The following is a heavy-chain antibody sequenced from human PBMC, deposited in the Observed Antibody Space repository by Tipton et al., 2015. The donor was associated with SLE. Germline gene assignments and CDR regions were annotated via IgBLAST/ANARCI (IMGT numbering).Heavy chain of an antibody. D-gene: IGHD3-10*01. CDR3: AKNKGTY. V-gene: IGHV3-23*03. J-gene: IGHJ4*02. Sequence: SLRLSCAASGFTFSSHTMSWVRQAPGKGLEWVSVIYSDGSTDYGDSVKGRFTVSRDNYRNTLYLQMDYLSAEDTAVYYCAKNKGTYWDQGTLVAASA. CDR2: IYSDGST. CDR1: GFTFSSHT.